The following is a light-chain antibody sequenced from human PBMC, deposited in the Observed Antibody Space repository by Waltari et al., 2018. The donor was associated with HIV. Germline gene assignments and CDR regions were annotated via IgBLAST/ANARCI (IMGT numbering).Light chain of an antibody. CDR3: QQYYTLGPT. Sequence: DIVMTQSPNSLAVSLGERATINCRSSRTILFSSANRDCLAWYQQKPGQSPKVLIYWASTRASGVPARFSGSGSGTNFSLTISALQTEDVALYYCQQYYTLGPTFGGGTKVEIK. J-gene: IGKJ4*01. CDR1: RTILFSSANRDC. CDR2: WAS. V-gene: IGKV4-1*01.